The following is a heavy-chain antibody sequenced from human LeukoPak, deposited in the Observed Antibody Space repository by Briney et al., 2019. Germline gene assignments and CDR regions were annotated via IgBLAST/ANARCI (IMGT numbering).Heavy chain of an antibody. J-gene: IGHJ3*02. Sequence: ASVKVSCKASGYTFTGYYMHWVRQAPGQGLEWMGQINPNSGGTNYAQKFQGRVTMTRDTSISTAYMELSRLRPDDTAVYYCARSRLGYCSGGSCYSGAIWGQGTMVTVSS. CDR3: ARSRLGYCSGGSCYSGAI. V-gene: IGHV1-2*06. D-gene: IGHD2-15*01. CDR1: GYTFTGYY. CDR2: INPNSGGT.